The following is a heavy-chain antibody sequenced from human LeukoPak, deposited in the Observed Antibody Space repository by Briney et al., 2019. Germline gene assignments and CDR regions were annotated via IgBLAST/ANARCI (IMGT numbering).Heavy chain of an antibody. V-gene: IGHV3-33*06. J-gene: IGHJ4*02. CDR1: GFTFSSYG. D-gene: IGHD6-13*01. CDR3: AKGISGYSSSWYKFDY. Sequence: PGRSLRLSCAASGFTFSSYGMHWVRQAPGKGLERVTVIWYDGSNKYYADSVKGRFTISRDNSKNTLYLQMNSLRAEDTAVYYCAKGISGYSSSWYKFDYWGQGTLVTVSS. CDR2: IWYDGSNK.